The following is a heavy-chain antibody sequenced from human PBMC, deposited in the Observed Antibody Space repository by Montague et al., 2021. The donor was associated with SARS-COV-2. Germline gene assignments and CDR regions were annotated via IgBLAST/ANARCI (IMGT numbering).Heavy chain of an antibody. CDR2: IYYSGTT. J-gene: IGHJ2*01. Sequence: SETLSLTCTVSGGSISSSSYYWGWIRQPPGKGPEWIGSIYYSGTTFYNPSLRSRVTMSVDTSKNQFSLRLSSVTAADTAVFYCAREDAEDWYFDPWGRGTLVTVSS. CDR3: AREDAEDWYFDP. V-gene: IGHV4-39*02. D-gene: IGHD2-8*01. CDR1: GGSISSSSYY.